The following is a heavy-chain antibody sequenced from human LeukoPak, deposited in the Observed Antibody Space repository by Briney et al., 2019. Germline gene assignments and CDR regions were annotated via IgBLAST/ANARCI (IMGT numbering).Heavy chain of an antibody. D-gene: IGHD3-3*01. J-gene: IGHJ4*02. CDR3: ATGGDFWSNSIDY. V-gene: IGHV1-2*02. CDR2: INPNSGGT. Sequence: GASVKVSCKASGYTFTDYYMHWVRQAPGQGLEWVGWINPNSGGTNYAQKFQGRVTMTRDTSISTAYMELSRLRSDDTAIYYCATGGDFWSNSIDYWGQGTLVTVSS. CDR1: GYTFTDYY.